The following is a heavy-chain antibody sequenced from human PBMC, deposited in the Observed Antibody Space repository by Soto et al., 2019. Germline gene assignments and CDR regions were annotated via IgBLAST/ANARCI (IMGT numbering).Heavy chain of an antibody. J-gene: IGHJ4*02. CDR2: ISAYNGNT. D-gene: IGHD5-18*01. CDR3: ARSLGRGYSYGYDSQLGY. Sequence: QVQLVQSGAEVKKPGASVKVSCKASGYTFTSYGISWVRQAPGQGLEWMGWISAYNGNTNYAQKLQGRVTMTTDTSTSTAYMELRGLRSDDTAVYYCARSLGRGYSYGYDSQLGYWGQGTLVTVSS. V-gene: IGHV1-18*01. CDR1: GYTFTSYG.